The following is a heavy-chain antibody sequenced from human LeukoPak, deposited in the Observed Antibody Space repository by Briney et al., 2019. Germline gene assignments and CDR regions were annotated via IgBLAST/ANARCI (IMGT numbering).Heavy chain of an antibody. CDR3: ARHGLPGSGTYSFVDF. V-gene: IGHV1-2*02. CDR1: GYTFTGYY. D-gene: IGHD3-10*01. Sequence: GASVKVSCKASGYTFTGYYMHWVRQAPGRGLEWMGWINPNSGGTNYAQKFQGRVTMTRDTSISTAYMELSRLRSDDTAVYYCARHGLPGSGTYSFVDFWGQGTLVTVSS. CDR2: INPNSGGT. J-gene: IGHJ4*02.